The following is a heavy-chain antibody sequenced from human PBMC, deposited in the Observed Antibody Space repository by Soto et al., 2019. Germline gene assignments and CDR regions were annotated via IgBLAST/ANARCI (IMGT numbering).Heavy chain of an antibody. J-gene: IGHJ5*02. D-gene: IGHD3-3*01. CDR2: IYYSGST. Sequence: SETLSLTCTVSGGSVSSGSYYWSWIRQPPGKGLEWIGYIYYSGSTNYNPSLKSRVTISVDTSKNQFSLKLSSVTAADTAVYYCASAAEREDLRFLEWLSGWFDPWGPGTLVTVSS. CDR3: ASAAEREDLRFLEWLSGWFDP. CDR1: GGSVSSGSYY. V-gene: IGHV4-61*01.